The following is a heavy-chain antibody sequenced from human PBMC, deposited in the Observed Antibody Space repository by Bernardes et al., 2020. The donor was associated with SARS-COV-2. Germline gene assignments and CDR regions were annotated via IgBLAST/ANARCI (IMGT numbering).Heavy chain of an antibody. J-gene: IGHJ3*02. CDR1: GFTFSSYA. Sequence: VGSLILSCAASGFTFSSYAMSWVRQAPGQGLEWVSAISGSGGSTYYADSVKGRFTISRDNSKNTLYLQMNSLRAEDTAVYYCAKAGFGPRITIFGVVIIAFDAFDIWGQGTMVTVSS. CDR2: ISGSGGST. D-gene: IGHD3-3*01. CDR3: AKAGFGPRITIFGVVIIAFDAFDI. V-gene: IGHV3-23*01.